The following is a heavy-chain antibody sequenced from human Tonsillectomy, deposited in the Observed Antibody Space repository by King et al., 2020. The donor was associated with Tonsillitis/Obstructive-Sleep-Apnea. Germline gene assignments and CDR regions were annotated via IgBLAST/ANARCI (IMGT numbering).Heavy chain of an antibody. CDR3: AREEGEKGYCSGGSCYSYYYYYMDV. V-gene: IGHV3-53*01. Sequence: VKLVESGGGLIQPGGSLRLSCAASGFTVSSNYMSWVRQAPGKGLEWVSVIYSGGSTYYADSVKGRFTISRDNSKNTLYLQMNSLRAEDTAVYYCAREEGEKGYCSGGSCYSYYYYYMDVWGQGTTVTVSS. CDR1: GFTVSSNY. J-gene: IGHJ6*03. CDR2: IYSGGST. D-gene: IGHD2-15*01.